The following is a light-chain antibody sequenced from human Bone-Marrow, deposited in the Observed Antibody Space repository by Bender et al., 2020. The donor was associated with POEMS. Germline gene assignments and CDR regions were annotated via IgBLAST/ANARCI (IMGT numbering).Light chain of an antibody. V-gene: IGLV2-8*01. J-gene: IGLJ3*02. CDR1: SSDVGGYNY. CDR3: QSYDNSLGGWV. Sequence: QSALTQPPSASGSPGQSVSISCTGTSSDVGGYNYVSWYQQHPGKPPKLMIFEVNKRPSGVPDRFSGSKSGTSASLAITGLQAEDEGDYYCQSYDNSLGGWVFGGGTKLTVL. CDR2: EVN.